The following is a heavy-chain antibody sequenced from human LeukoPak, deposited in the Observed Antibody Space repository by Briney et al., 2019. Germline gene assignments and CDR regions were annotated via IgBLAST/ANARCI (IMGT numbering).Heavy chain of an antibody. J-gene: IGHJ4*02. CDR3: ARDLTQPDRYSGYDWGGFDY. CDR1: GFTFSSYS. Sequence: GRSLRLSCAASGFTFSSYSMNWVRQAPGKGLEWVSSISSSSGYIYYADSVKGRFTISRDNAKNSLYLQMNSLRAEDTAVYYCARDLTQPDRYSGYDWGGFDYWGQGALVTVSS. V-gene: IGHV3-21*01. D-gene: IGHD5-12*01. CDR2: ISSSSGYI.